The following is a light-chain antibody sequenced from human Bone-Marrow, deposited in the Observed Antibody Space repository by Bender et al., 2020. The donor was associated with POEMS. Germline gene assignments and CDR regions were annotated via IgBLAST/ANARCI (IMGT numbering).Light chain of an antibody. V-gene: IGLV1-40*01. CDR3: QSYDRSLGGSV. CDR1: SSNIGAGYD. CDR2: GDN. J-gene: IGLJ2*01. Sequence: QSVLTQPPSVSGAPGQRVTISCTGRSSNIGAGYDVHWYQQLPGTAPKLLIYGDNERPSGVPDRFSRSESDTSASLAITGLQAGDEADYSCQSYDRSLGGSVFGGGPKLTVL.